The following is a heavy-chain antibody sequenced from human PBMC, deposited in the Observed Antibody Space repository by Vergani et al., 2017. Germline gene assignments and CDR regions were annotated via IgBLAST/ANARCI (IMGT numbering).Heavy chain of an antibody. CDR1: GFTFSSYS. CDR2: ISSSSSYI. CDR3: AREGDIVVVEAAYFQN. Sequence: EVQLVESGGGLVKPGGSLRLSCAASGFTFSSYSMNWVRQAPGKGLEWVSSISSSSSYIYYADSVKGRFTISRDNAKNSLYLQMNGLRAEDTAVYYCAREGDIVVVEAAYFQNWGQGTLVTVSS. V-gene: IGHV3-21*01. D-gene: IGHD2-15*01. J-gene: IGHJ1*01.